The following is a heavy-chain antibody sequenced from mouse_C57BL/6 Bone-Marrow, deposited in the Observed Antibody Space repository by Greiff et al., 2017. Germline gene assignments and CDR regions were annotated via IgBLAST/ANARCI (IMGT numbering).Heavy chain of an antibody. Sequence: QVQLQQSGTELVKPGASVKLSCKASGYTFTSYWMHWVKQRPGQGLEWIGNINPSNGGTNYNEKFKRKATLTVDKSSSTAYMQLSSLTSEDSAVYYCAGDSKGSYWYFYVWGTGTTVTVSS. V-gene: IGHV1-53*01. CDR3: AGDSKGSYWYFYV. CDR2: INPSNGGT. CDR1: GYTFTSYW. D-gene: IGHD2-5*01. J-gene: IGHJ1*03.